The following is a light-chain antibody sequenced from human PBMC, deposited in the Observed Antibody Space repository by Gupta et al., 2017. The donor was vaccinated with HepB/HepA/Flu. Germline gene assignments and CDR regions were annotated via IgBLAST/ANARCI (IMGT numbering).Light chain of an antibody. CDR2: ELS. J-gene: IGLJ2*01. CDR1: SSDVGSYNL. Sequence: QSALTQPASVSGSPGQSITISCTGTSSDVGSYNLVSWYQQHPGKAPKLMIYELSKRPSGVSNRFSGSKSGNTASLTISGLQAEDEADYYCYSYAGSSTVVFGGGTKLTVL. V-gene: IGLV2-23*02. CDR3: YSYAGSSTVV.